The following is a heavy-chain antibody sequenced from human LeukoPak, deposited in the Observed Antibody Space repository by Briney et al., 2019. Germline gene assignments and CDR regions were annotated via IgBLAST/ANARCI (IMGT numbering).Heavy chain of an antibody. D-gene: IGHD1-26*01. CDR2: INPLSGGT. V-gene: IGHV1-2*02. CDR1: GYDFNGYY. CDR3: AREASGSSIGWFDP. Sequence: GASVKVSCKTSGYDFNGYYIHWVRQAPGQGLEWMGWINPLSGGTEYARKFQARVTLTSDTSISKAYMELSRLRSDDTAVYYCAREASGSSIGWFDPWGQGTLVTVSS. J-gene: IGHJ5*02.